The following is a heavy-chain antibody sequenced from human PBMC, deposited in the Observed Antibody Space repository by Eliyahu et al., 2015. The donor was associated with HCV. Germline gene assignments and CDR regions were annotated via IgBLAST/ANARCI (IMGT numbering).Heavy chain of an antibody. Sequence: QVQLQESGPGLVKPSETLSLSCTVSGGSISSYYWSWIRQPPGKGLEWIGYIYYSGSTNYNPSLKSRVTISVDTSKNHFSLKLSSVTAADTAVYYCARGTSERTAGTFDHWGQGTLVTVSS. CDR2: IYYSGST. CDR1: GGSISSYY. V-gene: IGHV4-59*01. J-gene: IGHJ4*02. CDR3: ARGTSERTAGTFDH. D-gene: IGHD6-13*01.